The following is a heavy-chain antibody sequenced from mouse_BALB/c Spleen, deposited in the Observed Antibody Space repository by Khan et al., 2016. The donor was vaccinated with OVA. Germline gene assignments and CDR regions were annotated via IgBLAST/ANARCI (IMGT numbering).Heavy chain of an antibody. CDR3: ARSYGSWAMDY. CDR1: GDSITSGF. V-gene: IGHV3-8*02. J-gene: IGHJ4*01. Sequence: EVQLQESGPSLVKPSQTLSLTCSVTGDSITSGFWNWIRKFPGNKFEYMGYVTYSGNTYSNPSLKSRISITRDTSKSQYYLQLNSVTTEDTATYFCARSYGSWAMDYWGQGTSGTVSS. D-gene: IGHD1-1*01. CDR2: VTYSGNT.